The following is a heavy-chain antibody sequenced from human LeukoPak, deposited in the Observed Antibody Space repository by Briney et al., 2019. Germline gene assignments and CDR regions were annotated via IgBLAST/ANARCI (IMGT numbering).Heavy chain of an antibody. J-gene: IGHJ6*02. V-gene: IGHV1-2*02. CDR3: AGGSRYYYDSSGYYLYYYGMDV. D-gene: IGHD3-22*01. CDR2: INPNSVVT. Sequence: GASVKVSCKASGYTFTGYYMHWVRQAPGQGLEWMGWINPNSVVTNYAQKFQGRVNMTRDTSISTAYMDLSRLRSDDTAVYYCAGGSRYYYDSSGYYLYYYGMDVWGQGTTVTVSS. CDR1: GYTFTGYY.